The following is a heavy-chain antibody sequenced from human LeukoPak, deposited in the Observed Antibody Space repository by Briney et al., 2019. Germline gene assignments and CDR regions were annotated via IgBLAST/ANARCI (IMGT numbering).Heavy chain of an antibody. D-gene: IGHD3-10*01. Sequence: GRSLRLSCAASGFTFSSYGMHWVRQAPGKGLEWVAVISYDGSNKYYADSVKGRFTISRDNAKNSLYLQMNSLRAEDTAVYYCARGTGGAFDIWGQGTMVTVSS. CDR2: ISYDGSNK. J-gene: IGHJ3*02. CDR3: ARGTGGAFDI. CDR1: GFTFSSYG. V-gene: IGHV3-30*03.